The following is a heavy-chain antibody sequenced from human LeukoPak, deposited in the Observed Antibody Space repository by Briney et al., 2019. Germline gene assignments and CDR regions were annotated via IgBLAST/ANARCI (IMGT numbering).Heavy chain of an antibody. V-gene: IGHV1-69*06. CDR2: IIPIFGTA. D-gene: IGHD6-13*01. CDR3: ARVGVSSYSSSGY. J-gene: IGHJ4*02. CDR1: GGTFSSYA. Sequence: SVKVSCKASGGTFSSYAISWVRQAPGQELEWMGGIIPIFGTANYAQKFQGRVTITADKSTSTAYMELSSLRSEDTAVYYCARVGVSSYSSSGYWGQGTLVTVSS.